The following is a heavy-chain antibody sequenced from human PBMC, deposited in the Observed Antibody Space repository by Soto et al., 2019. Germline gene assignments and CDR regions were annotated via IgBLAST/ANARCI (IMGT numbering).Heavy chain of an antibody. CDR2: IYYSGST. V-gene: IGHV4-59*01. CDR3: ARGRRYSGYDLGGGYYYYGMDV. Sequence: SETLSLTCTVSGGSISSYYWSWIRQPPGKGLEWIGYIYYSGSTNYNPSLKSRVTISVDTSKNQFSLKLSSVTAADTAVYYCARGRRYSGYDLGGGYYYYGMDVWGQGTTVTVSS. J-gene: IGHJ6*02. CDR1: GGSISSYY. D-gene: IGHD5-12*01.